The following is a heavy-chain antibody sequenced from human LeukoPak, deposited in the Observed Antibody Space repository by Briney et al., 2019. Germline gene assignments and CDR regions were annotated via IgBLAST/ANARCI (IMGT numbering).Heavy chain of an antibody. CDR3: ARLGYRGIAAAGNYYYGMDV. CDR1: GGTFSRYA. J-gene: IGHJ6*02. CDR2: IIPILGIA. D-gene: IGHD6-13*01. V-gene: IGHV1-69*04. Sequence: ASVKVSSKACGGTFSRYAISWVRQAPGQGLAWMGRIIPILGIANYAQKFQGRVTITADKSTSTAYMELSSLRSEDTAVYYCARLGYRGIAAAGNYYYGMDVWGQGTTVTVSS.